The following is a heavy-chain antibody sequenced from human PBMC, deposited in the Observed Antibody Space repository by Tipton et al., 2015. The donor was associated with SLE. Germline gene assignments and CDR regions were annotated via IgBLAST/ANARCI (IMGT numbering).Heavy chain of an antibody. Sequence: GLVKPSETLSLACAVYGGSFSGYYWSWIRQPPGKGLEWIGEINHSGSTNYNPSLKSRVTISVDTSKNQFSLKLSSVTAADTAVYYCARGGGSPSYWGQGTLVTVSS. CDR1: GGSFSGYY. CDR2: INHSGST. D-gene: IGHD2-15*01. V-gene: IGHV4-34*01. J-gene: IGHJ4*02. CDR3: ARGGGSPSY.